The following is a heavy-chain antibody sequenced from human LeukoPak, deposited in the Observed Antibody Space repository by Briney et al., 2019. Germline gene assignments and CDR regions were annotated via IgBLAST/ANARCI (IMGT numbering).Heavy chain of an antibody. CDR3: ARDRYYFDSRGYYYPSYYFDY. V-gene: IGHV3-74*01. D-gene: IGHD3-22*01. Sequence: GGSLRLSCAASGFTFSSTWMNWVRQGPGKGLEWVSRITSDGSSTIYADSVKGRFTISRDNSKNTLYLQMNSLRPEDTAVYYCARDRYYFDSRGYYYPSYYFDYWGQGSLVTVSS. J-gene: IGHJ4*02. CDR1: GFTFSSTW. CDR2: ITSDGSST.